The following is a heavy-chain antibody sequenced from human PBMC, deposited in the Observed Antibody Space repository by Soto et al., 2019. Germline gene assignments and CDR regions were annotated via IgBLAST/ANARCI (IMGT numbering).Heavy chain of an antibody. V-gene: IGHV3-30*18. D-gene: IGHD6-19*01. CDR3: VKDGSSGWPYFDDMDV. CDR1: GFTFSSYG. Sequence: QVQLVESGGGVVQPGRSLRLSCAASGFTFSSYGMHWVRQAPGKGLEWVAVILYDGSKKNYADSVKGRFTISRDNSKNTLYLQMSSLRAEDTALYYCVKDGSSGWPYFDDMDVWGQGTTVTVSS. J-gene: IGHJ6*02. CDR2: ILYDGSKK.